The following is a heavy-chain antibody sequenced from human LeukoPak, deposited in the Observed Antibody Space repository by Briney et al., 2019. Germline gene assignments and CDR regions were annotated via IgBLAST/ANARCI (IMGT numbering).Heavy chain of an antibody. CDR1: GFTFSSYG. CDR3: AKHSGSYQTAFDY. J-gene: IGHJ4*02. V-gene: IGHV3-30*18. D-gene: IGHD1-26*01. CDR2: ISYDGSNK. Sequence: QPGRSLRLSCAASGFTFSSYGMHWLRQAPGKGLKWVAVISYDGSNKYYADSVKGRFTISRDNSKNTLYLQMNSLRAEDTAVYYCAKHSGSYQTAFDYWGQGTLVTASS.